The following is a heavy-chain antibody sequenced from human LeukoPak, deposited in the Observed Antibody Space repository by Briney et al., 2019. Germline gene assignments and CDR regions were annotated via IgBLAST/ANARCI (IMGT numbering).Heavy chain of an antibody. CDR3: ARDIFLSAGAFDI. CDR2: IKQDGSEK. Sequence: PGGSLRLSCAASGFTFSSYAMHWVRQAPGKGLEWVANIKQDGSEKYYVDSVEGRFTISRDNANNLLYLQMNSLRAEDTAVYYCARDIFLSAGAFDIWGQGTMVSVSS. CDR1: GFTFSSYA. V-gene: IGHV3-7*01. D-gene: IGHD3-3*01. J-gene: IGHJ3*02.